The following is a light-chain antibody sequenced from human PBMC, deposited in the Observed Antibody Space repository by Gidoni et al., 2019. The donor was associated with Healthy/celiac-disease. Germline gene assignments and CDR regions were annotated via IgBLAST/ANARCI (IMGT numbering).Light chain of an antibody. V-gene: IGKV3-20*01. Sequence: ELVLTQSPGTLSLSPGERATLSCRASQSVSSSYLAWYQQKPGQAPRLLIDGASSRATGIPDRFSGSGSGTDFTLTISRLEPEDFAVYYCQQYGSSPPVTFGGGTKVEIK. CDR3: QQYGSSPPVT. CDR2: GAS. CDR1: QSVSSSY. J-gene: IGKJ4*01.